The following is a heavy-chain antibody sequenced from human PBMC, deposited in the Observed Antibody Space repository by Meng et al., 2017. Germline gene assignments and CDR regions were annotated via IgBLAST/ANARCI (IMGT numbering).Heavy chain of an antibody. CDR2: INAGNGNT. Sequence: VQLVQSGAEVKKPGASVKVSSKASGDPFTSYAMHWVRQAPGQRLEWMGWINAGNGNTKYSQKFQGRVTITRDTSASTAYMELSSLRSEDTAVYYCARSHVLLWFGEDLDYWGQGTLVTVSS. V-gene: IGHV1-3*01. D-gene: IGHD3-10*01. CDR3: ARSHVLLWFGEDLDY. CDR1: GDPFTSYA. J-gene: IGHJ4*02.